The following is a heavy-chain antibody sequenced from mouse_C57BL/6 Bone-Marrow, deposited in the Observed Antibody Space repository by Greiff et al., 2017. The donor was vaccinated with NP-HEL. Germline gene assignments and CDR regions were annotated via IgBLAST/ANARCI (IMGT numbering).Heavy chain of an antibody. Sequence: QVQLQQPGAELVKPGASVKLSCKASGYTFTSYWMHWVKQRPGQGLEWIGMIHPNSGSTNYNEKFKSKATLTVDKSSSTAYMQLSSLTSEDSAVYYCARWGYCGTTGAMDYWGQGTSVTLSS. D-gene: IGHD2-1*01. CDR1: GYTFTSYW. J-gene: IGHJ4*01. CDR3: ARWGYCGTTGAMDY. CDR2: IHPNSGST. V-gene: IGHV1-64*01.